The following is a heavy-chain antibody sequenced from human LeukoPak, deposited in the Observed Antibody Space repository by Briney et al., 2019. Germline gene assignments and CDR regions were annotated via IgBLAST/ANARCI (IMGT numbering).Heavy chain of an antibody. CDR3: ARGGGLYYYDSSGYDY. Sequence: GGSLRLSCAASGFTFSSYWMHWVRQAPGKGLVWVSRINSDGSTTTYADSVKGRFTISRDNAKNTLYLQMNSLRAEDTAVYYCARGGGLYYYDSSGYDYWGQGTLLTVPS. CDR1: GFTFSSYW. V-gene: IGHV3-74*01. D-gene: IGHD3-22*01. J-gene: IGHJ4*02. CDR2: INSDGSTT.